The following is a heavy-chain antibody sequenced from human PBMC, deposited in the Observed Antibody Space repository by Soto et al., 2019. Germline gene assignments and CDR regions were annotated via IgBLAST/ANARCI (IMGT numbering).Heavy chain of an antibody. J-gene: IGHJ5*02. Sequence: QLQLQESGPGLVKPSETLSLTCTVSGGSISSSSYYWGWIRQPPGKGLEWIGSIYYSGSTYYNPSLKNRVTISVDTSKNQFSLKLSSVTAADTAVYYCARTPPGYSSSWYGGWFDPWGQGTLVTVSS. D-gene: IGHD6-13*01. CDR2: IYYSGST. CDR1: GGSISSSSYY. V-gene: IGHV4-39*01. CDR3: ARTPPGYSSSWYGGWFDP.